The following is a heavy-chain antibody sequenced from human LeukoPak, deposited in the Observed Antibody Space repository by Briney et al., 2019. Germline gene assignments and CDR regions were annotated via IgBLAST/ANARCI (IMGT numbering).Heavy chain of an antibody. CDR3: ARAVAGIYYYYMDV. Sequence: SETLSLTCTVSGGSISSSSYYWGWIRQPPGKGLEWIGSIYYSGSTYYNPSLKSRVTISVDTSKNQFSLKLSSVTAADTAVYYCARAVAGIYYYYMDVWGKGTTVTVSS. D-gene: IGHD6-19*01. CDR1: GGSISSSSYY. CDR2: IYYSGST. V-gene: IGHV4-39*01. J-gene: IGHJ6*03.